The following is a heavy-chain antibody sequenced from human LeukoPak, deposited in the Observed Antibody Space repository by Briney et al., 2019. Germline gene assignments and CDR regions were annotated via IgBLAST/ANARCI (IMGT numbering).Heavy chain of an antibody. D-gene: IGHD4-23*01. CDR1: GGSISSYY. V-gene: IGHV4-59*12. J-gene: IGHJ4*02. CDR2: IYYTGST. Sequence: SETLSLTCTVSGGSISSYYWSWIRQPPGKGLEWIGYIYYTGSTNYNPSLKSRVTISAETSRNQFSLRLNSVTAADTAVYYCARAPPDGGNSGLYYWGQGTLVTVSS. CDR3: ARAPPDGGNSGLYY.